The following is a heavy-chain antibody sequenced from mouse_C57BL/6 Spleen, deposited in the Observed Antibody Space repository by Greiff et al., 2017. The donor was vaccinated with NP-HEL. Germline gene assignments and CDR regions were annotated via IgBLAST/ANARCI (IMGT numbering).Heavy chain of an antibody. CDR2: IYPGSGST. Sequence: QVQLQQPGAELVKPGASVKMSCKASGYTFTSYWITWVKQRPGQGLEWIGDIYPGSGSTNYNEKFKSKATLTVDTSSSTAYMQLSSLTSEDSAVYYCAREGDDYDGDAMDYWGQGTSVTVSS. V-gene: IGHV1-55*01. D-gene: IGHD2-4*01. CDR1: GYTFTSYW. J-gene: IGHJ4*01. CDR3: AREGDDYDGDAMDY.